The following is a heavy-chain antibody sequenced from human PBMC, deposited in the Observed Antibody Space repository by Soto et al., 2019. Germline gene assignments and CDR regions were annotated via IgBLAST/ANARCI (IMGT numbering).Heavy chain of an antibody. CDR1: GLTLSDYY. J-gene: IGHJ3*01. D-gene: IGHD3-22*01. Sequence: GGSLRLSCVASGLTLSDYYMTWIRQAPGRGLEWVAYISSNTKMIFYPDSVKGRFTISRDNAKNALFLEMSGLRVEDTATYYCAGSGPIPAYDSSGYRKYGFSVWGQGTKVTVSS. V-gene: IGHV3-11*01. CDR2: ISSNTKMI. CDR3: AGSGPIPAYDSSGYRKYGFSV.